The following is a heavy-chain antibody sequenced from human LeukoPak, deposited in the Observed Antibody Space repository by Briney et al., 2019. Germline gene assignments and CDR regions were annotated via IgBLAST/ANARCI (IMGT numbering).Heavy chain of an antibody. CDR2: IYSSGST. CDR1: GGSINNYY. Sequence: SETLSLTCTVSGGSINNYYWSWIRQPPGKGLEWMGYIYSSGSTRYSPSLKSRVTISIDTSKNHFSLNLSSVTAADTAVYYCARSGGYGYASLDYWGQGTLVTVSS. CDR3: ARSGGYGYASLDY. V-gene: IGHV4-59*08. D-gene: IGHD5-18*01. J-gene: IGHJ4*02.